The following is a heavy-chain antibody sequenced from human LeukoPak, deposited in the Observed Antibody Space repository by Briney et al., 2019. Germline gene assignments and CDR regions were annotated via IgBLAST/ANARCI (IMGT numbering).Heavy chain of an antibody. D-gene: IGHD1-26*01. V-gene: IGHV3-20*04. Sequence: GGSLRLSCAASGFTFYYYGMSWVRHAPGKGLEWVSGINWNGGSTGYADSVKGRFTISRDNAKNSLYLQMNSLRAEDTALYYCARERTKYGGSLGTDAFDIWGQGTMVTVSS. CDR3: ARERTKYGGSLGTDAFDI. CDR1: GFTFYYYG. CDR2: INWNGGST. J-gene: IGHJ3*02.